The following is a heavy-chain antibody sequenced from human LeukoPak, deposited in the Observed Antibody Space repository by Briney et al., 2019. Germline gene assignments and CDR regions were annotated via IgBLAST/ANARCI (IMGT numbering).Heavy chain of an antibody. D-gene: IGHD6-13*01. Sequence: SWVRQPPGKGLEWIGEINHSGSTNYNPSLKSRVTISVDTSKNQFSLKLSSVTAADTAVYYCARVPSSSWYFDYWGQGTLVTVSS. CDR2: INHSGST. CDR3: ARVPSSSWYFDY. J-gene: IGHJ4*02. V-gene: IGHV4-34*01.